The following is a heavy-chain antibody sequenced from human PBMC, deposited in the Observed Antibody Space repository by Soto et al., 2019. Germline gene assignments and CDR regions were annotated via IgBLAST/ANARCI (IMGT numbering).Heavy chain of an antibody. CDR1: GFTFSRYS. Sequence: AGGSLRLSCTASGFTFSRYSFNWVRQAPGKGLEWVSSISSSSSYRYYADSVKGRFTISRDNAKNSMYPQMNSLRADDTGVYYCARDNLVPGAIAYYYYGLDAWGQGTTVTVSS. D-gene: IGHD2-2*02. CDR2: ISSSSSYR. V-gene: IGHV3-21*01. CDR3: ARDNLVPGAIAYYYYGLDA. J-gene: IGHJ6*02.